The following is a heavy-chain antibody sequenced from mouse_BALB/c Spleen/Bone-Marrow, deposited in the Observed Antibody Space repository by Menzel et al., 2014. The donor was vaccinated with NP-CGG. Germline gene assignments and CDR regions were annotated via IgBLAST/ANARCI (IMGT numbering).Heavy chain of an antibody. CDR1: GFTFSDYY. V-gene: IGHV5-4*02. J-gene: IGHJ3*01. D-gene: IGHD2-14*01. Sequence: EVKLMESGGGLVKPGGSLKLSCAASGFTFSDYYIYWVRQTPEKRLEWVATISDGGTYTYYPDTVKGRLTISRDNAKNNLYLQMNGLKSEDTAMYYCVRDGDYRYACFTYWGQGTLVTVSA. CDR2: ISDGGTYT. CDR3: VRDGDYRYACFTY.